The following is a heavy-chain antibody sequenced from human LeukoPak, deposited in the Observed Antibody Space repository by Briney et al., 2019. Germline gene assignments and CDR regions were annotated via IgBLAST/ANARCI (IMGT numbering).Heavy chain of an antibody. CDR3: AREGSYASGSYVAGY. V-gene: IGHV3-11*05. D-gene: IGHD3-10*01. CDR2: VSSSGIYT. J-gene: IGHJ4*02. Sequence: GGSLRLSCAASGFTFSDYYMTWIRQAPGKGLEWASYVSSSGIYTNYADSVKGRFTISRDNAKNSLYMQMSSLRAEDSAVYYCAREGSYASGSYVAGYWGQGTLVTVSS. CDR1: GFTFSDYY.